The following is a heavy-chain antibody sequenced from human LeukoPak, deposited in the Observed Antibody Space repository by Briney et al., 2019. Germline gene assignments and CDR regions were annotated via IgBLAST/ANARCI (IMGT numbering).Heavy chain of an antibody. CDR3: ARDSGSSGYFYSFTYYFDY. CDR1: GGTFSSYA. Sequence: ASVKVSCKASGGTFSSYAISWVRQAPGQGLEWMGWISAYNGNTNYAQKLQGRVTMTTDTSTSTAYMELRSLRSDDTAVYYCARDSGSSGYFYSFTYYFDYWGQGTLVTVSS. D-gene: IGHD3-22*01. CDR2: ISAYNGNT. J-gene: IGHJ4*02. V-gene: IGHV1-18*01.